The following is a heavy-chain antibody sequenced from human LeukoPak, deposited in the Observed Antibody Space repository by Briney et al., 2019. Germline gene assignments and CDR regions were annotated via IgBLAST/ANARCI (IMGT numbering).Heavy chain of an antibody. V-gene: IGHV1-69*05. CDR3: ARVNYDSSNYYFDY. D-gene: IGHD3-22*01. Sequence: ASVTVSCTASGGTFSSYAISWVRQAPGQGLEWMGGIIPIFGTANYAQKFQGRVTITTDESTSTAYMELSSLRSEDTAVYYCARVNYDSSNYYFDYWGQGTLVTVSS. CDR1: GGTFSSYA. CDR2: IIPIFGTA. J-gene: IGHJ4*02.